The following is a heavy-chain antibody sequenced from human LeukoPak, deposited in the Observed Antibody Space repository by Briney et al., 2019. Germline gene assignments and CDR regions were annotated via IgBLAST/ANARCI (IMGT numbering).Heavy chain of an antibody. D-gene: IGHD6-6*01. Sequence: GGSLRLSCAAPGFTVSNNYMSWVRQAPGKGLEWVSVIYSGGSTHYADSVKGRFTISRDTSKNTLSLQMNSLRAEDTAVYYCASLSLGHYWGQGTLVTVSS. CDR2: IYSGGST. J-gene: IGHJ4*02. CDR1: GFTVSNNY. V-gene: IGHV3-53*01. CDR3: ASLSLGHY.